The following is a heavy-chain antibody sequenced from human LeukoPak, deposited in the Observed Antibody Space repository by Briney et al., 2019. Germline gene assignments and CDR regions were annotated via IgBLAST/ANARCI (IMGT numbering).Heavy chain of an antibody. J-gene: IGHJ4*02. CDR3: ARDCYSNYVGGCGD. CDR1: GGTFSSYA. D-gene: IGHD4-11*01. V-gene: IGHV1-69*04. Sequence: SVKVSCKASGGTFSSYAISWVRQAPGQGLEWMGRIIPILGIANYAQKFQGRVTITADKSTSTAYMELSSLRSEDTAVYYCARDCYSNYVGGCGDWGQGTLVTVSS. CDR2: IIPILGIA.